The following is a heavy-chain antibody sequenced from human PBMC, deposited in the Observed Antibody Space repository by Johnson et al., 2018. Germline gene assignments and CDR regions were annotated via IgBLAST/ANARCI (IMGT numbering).Heavy chain of an antibody. CDR1: GFTFSGSA. V-gene: IGHV3-73*02. CDR2: IRSKANSYAT. D-gene: IGHD3-10*01. CDR3: TRHEWVRGAYYDIYGMDV. Sequence: VQLQESGGGLVQPGGSLKLSCAASGFTFSGSAMHWVRQASGKGLEWVGRIRSKANSYATGYAASVKGRFPISRDDSKNTAYLQMNSLKTADTAVSYCTRHEWVRGAYYDIYGMDVWGQGTTVTVSS. J-gene: IGHJ6*02.